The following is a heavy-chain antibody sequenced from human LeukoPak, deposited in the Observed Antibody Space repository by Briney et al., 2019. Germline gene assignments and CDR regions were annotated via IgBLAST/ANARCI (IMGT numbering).Heavy chain of an antibody. V-gene: IGHV3-23*01. D-gene: IGHD3-10*01. J-gene: IGHJ6*02. CDR1: GFIFSNYA. CDR2: I. Sequence: PGGSLRLSCAASGFIFSNYAMSWVRQAPGKGLEWVSTIAVKGRFTISRDNSKNTLCMQMNSLRAEDTAIYYCAKVPHSDYGSGRPPFMDVWGQGTTVAVS. CDR3: AKVPHSDYGSGRPPFMDV.